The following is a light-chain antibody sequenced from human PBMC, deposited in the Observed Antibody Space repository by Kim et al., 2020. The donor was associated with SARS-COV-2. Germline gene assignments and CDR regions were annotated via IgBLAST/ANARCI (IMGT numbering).Light chain of an antibody. Sequence: SPGQSITISGTGTSSDVGAHNYVSWYQHHPGKAPKLMIYDVSRRPSGISNRFSGSKSGNTASLTISGLQAEDEADYYCSSYTGSVVFGGGTQLTVL. V-gene: IGLV2-14*03. CDR1: SSDVGAHNY. CDR2: DVS. J-gene: IGLJ2*01. CDR3: SSYTGSVV.